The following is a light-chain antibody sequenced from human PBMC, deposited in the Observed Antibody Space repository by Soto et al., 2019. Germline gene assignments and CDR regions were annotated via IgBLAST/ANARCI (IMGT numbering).Light chain of an antibody. J-gene: IGLJ3*02. CDR2: EVN. CDR1: SSDLGSYNL. CDR3: CSYAGSSTSWV. V-gene: IGLV2-23*02. Sequence: QSALTQPASVSGSPGQSLTISCTGTSSDLGSYNLVSWYQQHPGKAPKLMIYEVNKRPSGVSNRFSASKSGNTASLTISGLQAEDEADYYCCSYAGSSTSWVFGGGTQLTV.